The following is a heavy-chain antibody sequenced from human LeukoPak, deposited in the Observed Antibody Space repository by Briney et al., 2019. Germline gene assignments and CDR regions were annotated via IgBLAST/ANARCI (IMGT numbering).Heavy chain of an antibody. Sequence: KASETLSLTCAVSGGSISSSYWWTWVRPPPGKGLGCIGEIYHSGSTNYNPSLKRRLSMSLDKSRNQFSLKLTSVTAADTAVYYCGRGYWTGYHHLDFWGQGTLVTVSS. CDR1: GGSISSSYW. V-gene: IGHV4-4*02. J-gene: IGHJ4*02. CDR2: IYHSGST. D-gene: IGHD3/OR15-3a*01. CDR3: GRGYWTGYHHLDF.